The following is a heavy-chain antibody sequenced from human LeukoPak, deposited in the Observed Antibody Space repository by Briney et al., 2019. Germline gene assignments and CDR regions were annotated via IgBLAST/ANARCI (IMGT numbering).Heavy chain of an antibody. Sequence: GGSLRLSCAASGFTFSSYDMHWVRQAPGKGLEWVSAIGTAGDPYYPGSVKGRFTISRENAKNSLYLQMNSLRAGDTAVYYCARAPAVRYCSGGSCSNYYYYGTDVWGKGTTVTVSS. CDR1: GFTFSSYD. V-gene: IGHV3-13*05. CDR2: IGTAGDP. D-gene: IGHD2-15*01. CDR3: ARAPAVRYCSGGSCSNYYYYGTDV. J-gene: IGHJ6*04.